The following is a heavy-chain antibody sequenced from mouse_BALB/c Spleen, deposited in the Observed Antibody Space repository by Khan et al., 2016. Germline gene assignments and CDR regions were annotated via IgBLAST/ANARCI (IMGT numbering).Heavy chain of an antibody. V-gene: IGHV1-12*01. Sequence: QVQLQQPGAELVKPGASVKMSCKASGYTFTSYNVHWLKQTPGQGLEWIGTIYPGNGDTSYNQMFKDKATLTADKSSSTAYMQLSSLTSEDSAVYYCANCLSYGYGGFTMDYWGQGTSVTVSS. CDR2: IYPGNGDT. CDR3: ANCLSYGYGGFTMDY. J-gene: IGHJ4*01. CDR1: GYTFTSYN. D-gene: IGHD1-2*01.